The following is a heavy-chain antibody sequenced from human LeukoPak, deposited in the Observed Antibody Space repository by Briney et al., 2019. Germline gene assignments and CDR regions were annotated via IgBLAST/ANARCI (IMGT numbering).Heavy chain of an antibody. CDR2: IYSDGSI. J-gene: IGHJ3*02. V-gene: IGHV3-53*01. Sequence: PGGSLRLSCAASGFSVRSNYISWVRQAPGKGLEWVSMIYSDGSIFRADSVKGRFTMSRDNSRNTLDLQMNSLRVEDTAVYFCARDRRRLRGMNGDGDAFDIWGQGTMVTVSS. CDR3: ARDRRRLRGMNGDGDAFDI. CDR1: GFSVRSNY. D-gene: IGHD1-1*01.